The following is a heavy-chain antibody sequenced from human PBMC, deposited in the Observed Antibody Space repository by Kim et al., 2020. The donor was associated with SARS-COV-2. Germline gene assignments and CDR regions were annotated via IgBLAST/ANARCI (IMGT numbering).Heavy chain of an antibody. CDR3: ASTYYDSSGSIRDDAFDI. CDR1: GYSFTSYW. J-gene: IGHJ3*02. V-gene: IGHV5-51*01. CDR2: IYPGDSDT. D-gene: IGHD3-22*01. Sequence: GESLKISCKGSGYSFTSYWIGWVRQMPGKGLEWMGIIYPGDSDTRYSPSFQGQVTISADKSISTAYLQWSSLKASDTAMYYCASTYYDSSGSIRDDAFDIWGQGTMVTVSS.